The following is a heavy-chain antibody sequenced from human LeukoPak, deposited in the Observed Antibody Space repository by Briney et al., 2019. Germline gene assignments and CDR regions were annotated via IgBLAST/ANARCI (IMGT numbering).Heavy chain of an antibody. CDR2: MNPNTGNA. V-gene: IGHV1-8*01. CDR1: GYTFTTSD. Sequence: ASVKVSCKTSGYTFTTSDINWVRQASGQGLEWMGWMNPNTGNAGYPQKFQGRVAMTRDTAIDTAYMELSSLRSEDTAVYYCGRPLQRGSWTQRALDYWGQGTLVTVSS. CDR3: GRPLQRGSWTQRALDY. J-gene: IGHJ4*02. D-gene: IGHD3-10*01.